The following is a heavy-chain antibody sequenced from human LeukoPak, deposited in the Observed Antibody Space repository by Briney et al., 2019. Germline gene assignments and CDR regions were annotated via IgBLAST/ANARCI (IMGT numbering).Heavy chain of an antibody. D-gene: IGHD3-3*01. CDR2: ISGSGGST. V-gene: IGHV3-23*01. CDR1: GFTFSSYA. Sequence: GGSLRLSCAASGFTFSSYAMSWVRQAPGKGLEWVSAISGSGGSTYYADSVKGRFTISRDNSKNTLYLQMNSLRAEDTAVYYCAKYPHYDFWSGYYYGMDVWGQGTTVTVSS. J-gene: IGHJ6*02. CDR3: AKYPHYDFWSGYYYGMDV.